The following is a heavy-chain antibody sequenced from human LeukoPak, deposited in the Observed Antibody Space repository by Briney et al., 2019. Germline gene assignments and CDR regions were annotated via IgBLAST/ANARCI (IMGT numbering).Heavy chain of an antibody. CDR1: GFIFRSYP. Sequence: HLGGSLRLSCAASGFIFRSYPMSWVRQAPGKGLEWVSAITSGGDKTYYGDSVKGRFTISRDNSKNTLSLQMNSLRPEDTAVYYCAKENPVGGTNYFDYWGQGTLVTVSS. D-gene: IGHD1-26*01. CDR2: ITSGGDKT. V-gene: IGHV3-23*01. CDR3: AKENPVGGTNYFDY. J-gene: IGHJ4*02.